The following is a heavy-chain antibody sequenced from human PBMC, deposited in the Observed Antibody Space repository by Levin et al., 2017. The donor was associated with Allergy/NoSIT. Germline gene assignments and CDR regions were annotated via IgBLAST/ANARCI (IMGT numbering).Heavy chain of an antibody. CDR3: ARDRVVASSGTYYYYGMAV. D-gene: IGHD2-15*01. CDR2: IYYSGST. CDR1: GASISSYH. V-gene: IGHV4-59*01. Sequence: SETLSLTCIVSGASISSYHWSWIRQPPGKGLEWIGYIYYSGSTNYNPSLKSRVTMSVDTSRNQFSLTLNSVTAADTAVYYCARDRVVASSGTYYYYGMAVWGQGTTVTVAS. J-gene: IGHJ6*02.